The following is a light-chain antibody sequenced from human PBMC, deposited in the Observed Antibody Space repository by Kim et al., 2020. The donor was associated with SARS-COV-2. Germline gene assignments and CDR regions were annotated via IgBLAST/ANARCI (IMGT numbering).Light chain of an antibody. V-gene: IGKV1-39*01. J-gene: IGKJ2*03. CDR2: DAS. Sequence: DIQMTQSPASLSASVGDRVTITCRASQNIVTSLNWYQKKPGKAPTILINDASSLEGGVPPRFSGTGSGTDFTLTIRGLQPEDSGSYHCQQSYNLPFSFGQGTKLEI. CDR3: QQSYNLPFS. CDR1: QNIVTS.